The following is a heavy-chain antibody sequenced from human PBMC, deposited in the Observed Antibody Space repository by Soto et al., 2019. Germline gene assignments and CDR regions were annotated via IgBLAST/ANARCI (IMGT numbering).Heavy chain of an antibody. J-gene: IGHJ6*02. Sequence: GASVKVSCKASGYTFTGYYMHWVRQAPGQGLEWMGWINPNSGGTNYAQKFQGRVTISVDTSKNQVSLRLNSVTAADTAVYYCARDSTTWFPYYGIDVWGQGTTVTVSS. V-gene: IGHV1-2*02. CDR2: INPNSGGT. CDR1: GYTFTGYY. CDR3: ARDSTTWFPYYGIDV. D-gene: IGHD2-2*01.